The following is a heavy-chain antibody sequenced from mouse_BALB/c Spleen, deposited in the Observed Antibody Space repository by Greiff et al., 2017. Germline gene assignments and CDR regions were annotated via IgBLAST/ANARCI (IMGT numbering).Heavy chain of an antibody. V-gene: IGHV14-1*02. D-gene: IGHD2-1*01. CDR1: GFNIKDYY. J-gene: IGHJ4*01. CDR2: IDPENGNT. CDR3: ASYGNQVR. Sequence: VQLQQSGAELVRPGALVKLSCKASGFNIKDYYMHWVKQRPEQGLEWIGWIDPENGNTIYDPKFQGKASITADTSSNTAYLQLSSLTSEDTAVYYCASYGNQVRWGQGTSVTVSS.